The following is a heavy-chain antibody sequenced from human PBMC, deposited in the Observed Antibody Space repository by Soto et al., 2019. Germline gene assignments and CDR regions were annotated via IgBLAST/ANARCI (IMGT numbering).Heavy chain of an antibody. J-gene: IGHJ4*02. CDR2: IKGKTDGGTT. V-gene: IGHV3-15*07. CDR1: GFTFTNAW. CDR3: TTDYGSGSYFSDY. Sequence: GSLRLSCAASGFTFTNAWMNWVRQAPGKGLEWVGRIKGKTDGGTTDYAAPVKGRFTISRDDSKNTLFLQISSLKTDDTAVYYCTTDYGSGSYFSDYWGQGTLVTVSS. D-gene: IGHD3-10*01.